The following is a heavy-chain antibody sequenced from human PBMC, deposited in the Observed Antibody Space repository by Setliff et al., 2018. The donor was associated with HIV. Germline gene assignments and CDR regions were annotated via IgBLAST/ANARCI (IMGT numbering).Heavy chain of an antibody. D-gene: IGHD2-8*01. Sequence: GGSLRLSCAASGFTFSNYAMHWVRQAPVKGLEWVAVISYDGSDKYYADSVKGRFTISRDNSKNTLYLQMNSLRAEDTAVYYCARTEEWWRPFDYWGQGTLVTV. CDR1: GFTFSNYA. CDR3: ARTEEWWRPFDY. V-gene: IGHV3-30*14. CDR2: ISYDGSDK. J-gene: IGHJ4*02.